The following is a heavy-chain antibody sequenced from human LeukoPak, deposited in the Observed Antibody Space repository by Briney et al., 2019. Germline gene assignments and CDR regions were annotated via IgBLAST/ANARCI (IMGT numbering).Heavy chain of an antibody. CDR1: GYTFTGYY. CDR2: INPNSGGT. CDR3: ARDTPRPVPRGFEY. Sequence: ASVKVSCKASGYTFTGYYMHWVRQAPGQGLEWMGWINPNSGGTNYAQKFQGRVTMTRDTSISTAYMELSRLRSDDTAVYYCARDTPRPVPRGFEYWGQGTLVTVSS. V-gene: IGHV1-2*02. J-gene: IGHJ4*02.